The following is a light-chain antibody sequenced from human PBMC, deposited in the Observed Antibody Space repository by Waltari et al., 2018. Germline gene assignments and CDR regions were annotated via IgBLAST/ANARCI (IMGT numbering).Light chain of an antibody. CDR2: SAS. CDR3: QKYNSALSLS. Sequence: DIQMTQSPSSLSASVGDRVTITCRASLGISTYLAWYQQKPVKAPRLLIHSASALQSGVPSRFSGSGSGTDFTLTISSLQPEDVGTYYCQKYNSALSLSFGGGTKVEIK. J-gene: IGKJ4*01. CDR1: LGISTY. V-gene: IGKV1-27*01.